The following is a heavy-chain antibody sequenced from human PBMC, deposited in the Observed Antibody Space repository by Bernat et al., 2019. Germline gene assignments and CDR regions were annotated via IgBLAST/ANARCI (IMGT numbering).Heavy chain of an antibody. D-gene: IGHD6-13*01. V-gene: IGHV3-48*03. J-gene: IGHJ4*02. CDR1: GFSFSDYE. Sequence: EVLLLESGGGLVQPGGSLRLSCAASGFSFSDYEMNSVRQAPGKGLAWVSYISSTANTIYYADAVKGRFTISRDNTKKSLYLQMNNLRAEDTADYNCARSPTWYSRTSNFDYWGEGTLVTVSS. CDR2: ISSTANTI. CDR3: ARSPTWYSRTSNFDY.